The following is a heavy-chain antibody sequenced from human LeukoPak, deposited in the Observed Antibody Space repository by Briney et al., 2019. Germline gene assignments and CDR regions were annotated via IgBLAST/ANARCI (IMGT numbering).Heavy chain of an antibody. V-gene: IGHV3-48*01. CDR3: AKDLSGRCGGDCYTFDY. Sequence: QAGGSLRLSCAASGFTFSSYSMNWVRQAPGKGLEWVSYISSSSSTIYYADSVKGRFTISRDNAKNTLYLQMNSLRAEDTAVYYCAKDLSGRCGGDCYTFDYWGQGTLVTVSS. CDR1: GFTFSSYS. J-gene: IGHJ4*02. D-gene: IGHD2-21*02. CDR2: ISSSSSTI.